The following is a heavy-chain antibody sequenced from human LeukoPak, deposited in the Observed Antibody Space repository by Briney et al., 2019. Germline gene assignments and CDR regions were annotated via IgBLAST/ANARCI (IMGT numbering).Heavy chain of an antibody. V-gene: IGHV1-18*01. CDR1: GYTFTRYG. CDR2: ISAYNGNT. D-gene: IGHD3-22*01. J-gene: IGHJ4*02. CDR3: ARGSPPRRNYDSRGYYSYYFDY. Sequence: GASVKVSCKASGYTFTRYGISWVRQAPGQGLEWMGWISAYNGNTHYAQKLQGRVTMTTDTSTSTVYMELRSLRSDDTAVYYCARGSPPRRNYDSRGYYSYYFDYWGQGTLVTVSS.